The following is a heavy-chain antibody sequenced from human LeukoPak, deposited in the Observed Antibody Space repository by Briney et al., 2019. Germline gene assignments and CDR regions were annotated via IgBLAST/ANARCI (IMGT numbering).Heavy chain of an antibody. CDR3: ARGYCSGGSCPIYPKGFDP. V-gene: IGHV3-21*01. CDR2: ISSSSSYI. D-gene: IGHD2-15*01. J-gene: IGHJ5*02. CDR1: GFTFSSYS. Sequence: PGGSLRLSCAASGFTFSSYSMNWVRQAPGKGLEWVSSISSSSSYIYYADSVKGRFTISRDNAKNSLYLQMNSLRAEDTAVYYCARGYCSGGSCPIYPKGFDPWGQGTLVTVSS.